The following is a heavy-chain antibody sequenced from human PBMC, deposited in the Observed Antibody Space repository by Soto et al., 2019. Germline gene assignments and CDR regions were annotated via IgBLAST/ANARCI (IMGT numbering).Heavy chain of an antibody. J-gene: IGHJ4*02. CDR1: GFTFDDYP. Sequence: EVQLVESGGGLVQPGRSLRLSCAASGFTFDDYPMHWVRQAPGKGLEWVSGISWNSGSIGYADSVKGRFTISRDNAKNSLYLQMNSLRAEDTALYYCAKLRDYGDYVGYFDYWGQGTLVTVSS. V-gene: IGHV3-9*01. D-gene: IGHD4-17*01. CDR2: ISWNSGSI. CDR3: AKLRDYGDYVGYFDY.